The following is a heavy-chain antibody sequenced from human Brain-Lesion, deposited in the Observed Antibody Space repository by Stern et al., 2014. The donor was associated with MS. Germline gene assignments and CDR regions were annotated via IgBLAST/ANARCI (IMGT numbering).Heavy chain of an antibody. Sequence: VKLLESRAEVKKPGASVKVSCKTSGYIFTGYYIHWVRQAPGQGLEWMAWINPNTGGTKYAKKFQGRVTMSRDTSISTAYVELSSLTSDDTAVYYCARDQRGITIFGVVTDYYYLGMDVWGQGTTVTVSS. J-gene: IGHJ6*02. V-gene: IGHV1-2*02. CDR3: ARDQRGITIFGVVTDYYYLGMDV. CDR1: GYIFTGYY. CDR2: INPNTGGT. D-gene: IGHD3-3*01.